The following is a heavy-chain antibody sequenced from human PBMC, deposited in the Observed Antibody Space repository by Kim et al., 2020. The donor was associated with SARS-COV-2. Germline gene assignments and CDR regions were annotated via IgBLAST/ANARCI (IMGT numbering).Heavy chain of an antibody. CDR1: GFTFSSYW. D-gene: IGHD3-9*01. V-gene: IGHV3-7*01. CDR2: IKQDGSEK. CDR3: TRAPPPHYDILTGYYKSRGYFDL. Sequence: GGSLRRSCAASGFTFSSYWMSWVRQAPGKGLEWVANIKQDGSEKYYVDSVKGRFTISRDNAKNSLYLQMNSLRAEDTAVYYCTRAPPPHYDILTGYYKSRGYFDLWGRGTLVTVSS. J-gene: IGHJ2*01.